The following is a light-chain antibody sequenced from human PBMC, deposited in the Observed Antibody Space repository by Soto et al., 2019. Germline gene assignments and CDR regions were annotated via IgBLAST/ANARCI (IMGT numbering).Light chain of an antibody. CDR1: QSVDSTY. CDR3: QQYDTSPPMYT. Sequence: ELVLTQSPGTLSLSPGERARLSCRASQSVDSTYLAWYQQKPDQSPRLLIYATSTRAAGIPDRFSGSGSGTDFTLTISRLEPDDVAVYYCQQYDTSPPMYTFGQGTKVDIK. J-gene: IGKJ2*01. CDR2: ATS. V-gene: IGKV3-20*01.